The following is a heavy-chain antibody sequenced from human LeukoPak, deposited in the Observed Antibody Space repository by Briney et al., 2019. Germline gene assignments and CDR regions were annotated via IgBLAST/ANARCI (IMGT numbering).Heavy chain of an antibody. V-gene: IGHV3-33*01. D-gene: IGHD6-19*01. CDR1: GFTFSSYG. CDR3: ARDHSSGWYNWFDP. Sequence: GGSLRLSCTASGFTFSSYGMHWVRQAPGKGLEWVAVIWYDGSNKYYADSVKGRFTISRDNSKNTLYLQMNSLRAEDTAVYYCARDHSSGWYNWFDPWGQETLVTVSS. J-gene: IGHJ5*02. CDR2: IWYDGSNK.